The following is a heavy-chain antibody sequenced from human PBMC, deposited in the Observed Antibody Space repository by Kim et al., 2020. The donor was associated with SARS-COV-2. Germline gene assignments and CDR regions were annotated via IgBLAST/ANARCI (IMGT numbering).Heavy chain of an antibody. CDR1: GGSISSYY. Sequence: SETLSLTCTVSGGSISSYYWSWIRQPPGKRLEWIGYIYYSGSTNYNPSLKSRVTISVDMSKNQLSLKLTSVTAADTAVYYCAGVQGLTIFGVVPPGGYYAMDVWGQGTAVTVSS. V-gene: IGHV4-59*01. CDR3: AGVQGLTIFGVVPPGGYYAMDV. CDR2: IYYSGST. J-gene: IGHJ6*02. D-gene: IGHD3-3*01.